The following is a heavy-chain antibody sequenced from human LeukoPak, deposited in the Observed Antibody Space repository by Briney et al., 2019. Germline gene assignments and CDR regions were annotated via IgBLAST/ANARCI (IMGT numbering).Heavy chain of an antibody. Sequence: ASVKVSCKASGYTFTSYYMHWVRQAPGQGLEWMGIINPSGGSTSYAQKFQGRVTMTRDMSTSTVYMELSSLRSEDTAVYYCARGGPITYYYDSSGDWPDPWGQGTLVTVSS. J-gene: IGHJ5*02. CDR2: INPSGGST. D-gene: IGHD3-22*01. CDR3: ARGGPITYYYDSSGDWPDP. CDR1: GYTFTSYY. V-gene: IGHV1-46*01.